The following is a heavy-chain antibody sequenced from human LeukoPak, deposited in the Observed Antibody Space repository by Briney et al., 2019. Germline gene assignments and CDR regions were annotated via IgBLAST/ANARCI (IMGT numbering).Heavy chain of an antibody. Sequence: SQTLSLTCRVSGTSVKSGTFYWSWIRKPAGRGLEWIGRLSSSGNTNYNPSLKNRATMSADTSQNSVSLHLNSVTSADTAVYYCARTPNLYHYYYYYMDVWGKGTTVTVSS. V-gene: IGHV4-61*02. CDR3: ARTPNLYHYYYYYMDV. D-gene: IGHD2-8*01. J-gene: IGHJ6*03. CDR1: GTSVKSGTFY. CDR2: LSSSGNT.